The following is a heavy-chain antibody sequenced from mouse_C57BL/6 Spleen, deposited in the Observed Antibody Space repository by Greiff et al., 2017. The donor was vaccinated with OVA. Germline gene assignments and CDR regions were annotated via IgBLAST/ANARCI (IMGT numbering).Heavy chain of an antibody. J-gene: IGHJ4*01. V-gene: IGHV5-6*01. Sequence: EVQGVESGGDLVKPGGSLKLSCAASGFTFSSYGLSWVRQTPDKRLEWVATISSGGSYTYYPDSVKGRFTLSRDNAKNTLYLQMSSLKSEDTAMYYCAKQWGHLCYAMDYWGQGTSVTVSS. D-gene: IGHD3-1*01. CDR3: AKQWGHLCYAMDY. CDR1: GFTFSSYG. CDR2: ISSGGSYT.